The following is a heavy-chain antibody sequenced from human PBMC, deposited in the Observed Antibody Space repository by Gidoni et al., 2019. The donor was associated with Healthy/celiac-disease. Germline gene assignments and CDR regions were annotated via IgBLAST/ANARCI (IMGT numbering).Heavy chain of an antibody. J-gene: IGHJ4*02. CDR3: AKPSGSYYYFDY. D-gene: IGHD1-26*01. CDR1: GFTFDDHT. CDR2: ITWDGDST. Sequence: EVRLVESGGVVVQPGGSLRLSCAASGFTFDDHTMHWVRQAPGKGLEWVSLITWDGDSTYYADSVKGRFTISRDSSKNSLYLHMNSLRTDDTAFYYCAKPSGSYYYFDYWGQGTLVTVSS. V-gene: IGHV3-43*01.